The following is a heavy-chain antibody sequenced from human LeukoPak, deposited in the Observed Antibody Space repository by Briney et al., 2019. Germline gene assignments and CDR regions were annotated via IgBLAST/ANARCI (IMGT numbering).Heavy chain of an antibody. J-gene: IGHJ4*02. V-gene: IGHV3-23*01. Sequence: PGGFLRLSCAASGFTFSSYAMSWVRQAPGKGLELVSGISGSGGTTYYADSVKGRFTISRDNSKNTLYLQLNSLRAEDTAIYYCAKDLTYYYDSTGYYFDYWGQGTLVTVSS. CDR2: ISGSGGTT. D-gene: IGHD3-22*01. CDR1: GFTFSSYA. CDR3: AKDLTYYYDSTGYYFDY.